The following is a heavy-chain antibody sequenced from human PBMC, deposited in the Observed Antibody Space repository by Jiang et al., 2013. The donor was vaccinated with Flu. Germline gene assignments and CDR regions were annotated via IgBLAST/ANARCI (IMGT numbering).Heavy chain of an antibody. D-gene: IGHD3-10*01. J-gene: IGHJ5*02. V-gene: IGHV4-39*07. CDR2: IYYSGST. CDR1: GASFSGSNSY. CDR3: ASQHWDHGSGSYYMNH. Sequence: GPGLVKPSETLSLTCTVSGASFSGSNSYWGWIRQPPGKGLEWTGSIYYSGSTYYNPSLKSRVTISLDTSKKQFSLKLSSVTAADTAVYYCASQHWDHGSGSYYMNHWGQGTLVTVSS.